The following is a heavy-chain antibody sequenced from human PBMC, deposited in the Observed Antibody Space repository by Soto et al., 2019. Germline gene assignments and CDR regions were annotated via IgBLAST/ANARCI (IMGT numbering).Heavy chain of an antibody. CDR2: IYYSGST. J-gene: IGHJ2*01. CDR1: GGSISSGGYY. Sequence: QVQLQESGPGLVKPSQTLSLTCTVSGGSISSGGYYWSWIRQHPGKGLEWIGYIYYSGSTYYNPSLKSRVTISVDTSKNHFSLKLSSVTAADTAVYYCARGRTYGSGSYAQPNNWYFDLWGRGTLVTVSS. V-gene: IGHV4-31*03. D-gene: IGHD3-10*01. CDR3: ARGRTYGSGSYAQPNNWYFDL.